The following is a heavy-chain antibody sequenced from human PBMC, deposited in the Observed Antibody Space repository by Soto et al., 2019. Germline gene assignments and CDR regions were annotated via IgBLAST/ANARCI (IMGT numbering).Heavy chain of an antibody. J-gene: IGHJ3*02. CDR2: IYPGDSDT. CDR3: AGSYCSGGSCLDAFDI. V-gene: IGHV5-51*01. D-gene: IGHD2-15*01. Sequence: GESLKISCKGSGYSFTSYWIGWVRQMPGKGLEWMGIIYPGDSDTRYSPSFQGQVTISADKSISTAYLQWSSLKASDTAMYYCAGSYCSGGSCLDAFDIWGQGTMVTVSS. CDR1: GYSFTSYW.